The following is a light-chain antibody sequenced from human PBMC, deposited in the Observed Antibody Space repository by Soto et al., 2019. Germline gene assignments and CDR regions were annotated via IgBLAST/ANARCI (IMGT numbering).Light chain of an antibody. CDR1: QNVNDY. CDR2: DAS. V-gene: IGKV1-5*01. J-gene: IGKJ1*01. CDR3: QQYSSHRT. Sequence: DIQMTQTPSTLSASVGDRVTINCRASQNVNDYLAWYQQKPGNSPKVLIYDASTLESGVPSRFSGSGSGTEFTLTTSGLQADDFATYYCQQYSSHRTFGQGTKVDI.